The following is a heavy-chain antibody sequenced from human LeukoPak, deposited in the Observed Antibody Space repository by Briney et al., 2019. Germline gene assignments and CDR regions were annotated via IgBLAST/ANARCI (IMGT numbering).Heavy chain of an antibody. CDR2: MNPNSGNT. CDR3: ARVGYDGTIAAAADDAFDI. Sequence: GASVKVSCKASGYTFTSYDINWVRQATGQGLEWMGWMNPNSGNTGYAQKFQGRVTMTRNTSISTAYMELSSLRSEDTAVYYCARVGYDGTIAAAADDAFDIWGQGTMVTVSS. CDR1: GYTFTSYD. V-gene: IGHV1-8*01. J-gene: IGHJ3*02. D-gene: IGHD6-13*01.